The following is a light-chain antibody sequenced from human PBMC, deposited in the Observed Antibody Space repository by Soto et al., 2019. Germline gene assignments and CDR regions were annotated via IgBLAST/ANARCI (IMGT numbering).Light chain of an antibody. J-gene: IGKJ5*01. V-gene: IGKV3-20*01. CDR3: QQHGTSPIT. Sequence: EIVLTQSPGTLSLSPGEIATLSCRASQSVSSSYLAWHQQKPGQTPRLLVYGASNRATGIPDRFSGSGSGTDFTLTISRLEPDDFAVYYCQQHGTSPITLGQGTRLEIK. CDR1: QSVSSSY. CDR2: GAS.